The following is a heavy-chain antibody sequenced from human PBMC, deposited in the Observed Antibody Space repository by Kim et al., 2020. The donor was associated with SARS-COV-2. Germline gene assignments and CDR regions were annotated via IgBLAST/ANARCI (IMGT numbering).Heavy chain of an antibody. D-gene: IGHD5-18*01. CDR1: GFTFTNYA. J-gene: IGHJ6*02. V-gene: IGHV3-23*01. CDR3: ATYRFGYGMGL. Sequence: GGSLRLSCTVSGFTFTNYALTWVRQAPGKGLEWVSGIDFGADNKIPYADSVKGRFTISRDTSKNTVYMQLNNLRGEDTAVYYCATYRFGYGMGLWGQGTTVTV. CDR2: IDFGADNK.